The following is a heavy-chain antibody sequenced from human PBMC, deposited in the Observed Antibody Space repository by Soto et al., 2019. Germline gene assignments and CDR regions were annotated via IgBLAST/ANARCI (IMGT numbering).Heavy chain of an antibody. CDR3: ARDDNGDNGRAFDP. D-gene: IGHD4-17*01. Sequence: SETLSLTCTFSGVSISNYYWSCIRHPAGKGLEWIVRIYTSGNTNYNPSLKGRVTMSVDMSKNQFSLKLSSVAAADTAVYYCARDDNGDNGRAFDPWGPGTLCTVSS. CDR1: GVSISNYY. V-gene: IGHV4-4*07. CDR2: IYTSGNT. J-gene: IGHJ5*02.